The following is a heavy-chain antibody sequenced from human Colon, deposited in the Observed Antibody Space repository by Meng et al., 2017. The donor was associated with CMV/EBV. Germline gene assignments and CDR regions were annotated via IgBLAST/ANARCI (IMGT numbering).Heavy chain of an antibody. Sequence: DVHFLEFGRCCLDGCGYLRLSRAASGFIFNNYALAWVRPAPGKGLKWVASISASGATTDYAESVRGRFTISRDNSRDTVYLQMTSLRAEDTAVYYCATVTGTLDPFHYWGQGTLVTVSS. V-gene: IGHV3-23*01. CDR1: GFIFNNYA. J-gene: IGHJ4*02. CDR2: ISASGATT. D-gene: IGHD1-1*01. CDR3: ATVTGTLDPFHY.